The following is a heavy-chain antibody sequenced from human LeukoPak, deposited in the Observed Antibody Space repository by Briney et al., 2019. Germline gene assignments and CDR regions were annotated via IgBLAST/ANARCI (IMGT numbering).Heavy chain of an antibody. D-gene: IGHD2-2*03. V-gene: IGHV3-21*01. J-gene: IGHJ6*03. CDR1: RFTFSTYS. Sequence: GGSLRLSCAASRFTFSTYSMNWVRQAPGKGLEWVSSISSNSDYIYYADSVKGRFTISRDNAKNSLYLQMNSLRAEDTAVYYCARDGYGYYYMDVWGKGTTVTVSS. CDR3: ARDGYGYYYMDV. CDR2: ISSNSDYI.